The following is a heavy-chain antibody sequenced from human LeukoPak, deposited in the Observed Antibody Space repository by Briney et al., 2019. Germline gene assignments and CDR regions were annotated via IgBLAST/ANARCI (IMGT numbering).Heavy chain of an antibody. Sequence: PGGSLRLSCAASGFTFSSYWMSWVRQAPGKGLEWVANIKQDGSEKYYVDSVKGRFTISRDNAKNSLYLQMNSLRAEDTAVYYCARVDLDYDILTGYYSDRFDYWGQGTLVTVSS. CDR1: GFTFSSYW. D-gene: IGHD3-9*01. CDR2: IKQDGSEK. CDR3: ARVDLDYDILTGYYSDRFDY. J-gene: IGHJ4*02. V-gene: IGHV3-7*01.